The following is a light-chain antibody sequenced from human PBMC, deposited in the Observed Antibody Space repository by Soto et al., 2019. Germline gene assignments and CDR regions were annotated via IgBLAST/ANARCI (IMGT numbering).Light chain of an antibody. J-gene: IGKJ1*01. CDR3: QQYASSPWT. Sequence: EIVLTQSPGTLSLSPGERATLSCRASQSVSSNYLAWYQQKPGQAPRLLIYGASSRATGIPDRFSGSGSGTDFTLTISRLEPEDFAVYHCQQYASSPWTLGQGTKVDIK. CDR2: GAS. CDR1: QSVSSNY. V-gene: IGKV3-20*01.